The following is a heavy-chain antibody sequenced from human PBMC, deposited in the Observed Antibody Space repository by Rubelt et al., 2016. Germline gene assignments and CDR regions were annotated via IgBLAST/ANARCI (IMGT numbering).Heavy chain of an antibody. CDR3: ARLQLGGAFDI. V-gene: IGHV4-39*01. Sequence: QLQLQESGPGLVKPWETLSLTCTVSGDSINSGSISSGQVYWAWIRQPLGKGLEWIGSIDYSGNTYYNPSLMSRVTISVESLNIRLSRGGSAVNAEESAVYYCARLQLGGAFDIWGQGTMVTVSS. CDR1: GDSINSGSISSGQVY. CDR2: IDYSGNT. J-gene: IGHJ3*02. D-gene: IGHD2-2*01.